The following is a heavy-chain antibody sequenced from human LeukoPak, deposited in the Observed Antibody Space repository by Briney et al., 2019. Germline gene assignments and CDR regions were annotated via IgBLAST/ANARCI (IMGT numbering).Heavy chain of an antibody. CDR1: GGSISTYNW. J-gene: IGHJ3*02. Sequence: PSETLSLTCAVSGGSISTYNWWSWVRQPPGKGLEWIGEIFHSGITNYNTSLKSRVIMSVDKSKNQLSLKLNSVTAADTAVYYCARHDSFAFDIWGQGTMVTVSS. CDR3: ARHDSFAFDI. V-gene: IGHV4-4*02. CDR2: IFHSGIT. D-gene: IGHD1-1*01.